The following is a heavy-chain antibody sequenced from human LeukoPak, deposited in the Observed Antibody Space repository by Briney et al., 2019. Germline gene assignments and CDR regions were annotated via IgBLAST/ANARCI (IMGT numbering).Heavy chain of an antibody. D-gene: IGHD7-27*01. CDR2: INPNSGGT. J-gene: IGHJ4*02. CDR1: GYTFTSYY. V-gene: IGHV1-2*06. CDR3: ARGATAGTGDLGY. Sequence: ASVKVSCKASGYTFTSYYMHWVRQAPGQGLEWMGRINPNSGGTNYAQKFQGRVTMTRDTSISTAYMELSRLRSDDTAVYYCARGATAGTGDLGYWGQGTLVTVSS.